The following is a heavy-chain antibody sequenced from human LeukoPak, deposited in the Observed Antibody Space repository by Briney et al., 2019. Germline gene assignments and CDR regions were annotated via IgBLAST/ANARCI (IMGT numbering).Heavy chain of an antibody. V-gene: IGHV4-39*07. D-gene: IGHD1-26*01. Sequence: PSETLSLTCTVSGGSISSSSYYWGWIRQPPGKGLEWIGSIYYSGSTYYNPSLKSRVTISVDTSKNQFSLKLSSVIAADTAVYYCARDRSRWDSSDYWGQGTLVTVSS. CDR2: IYYSGST. CDR1: GGSISSSSYY. J-gene: IGHJ4*02. CDR3: ARDRSRWDSSDY.